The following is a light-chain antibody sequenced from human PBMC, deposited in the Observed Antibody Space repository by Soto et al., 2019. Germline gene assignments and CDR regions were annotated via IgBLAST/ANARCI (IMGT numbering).Light chain of an antibody. Sequence: QSVLTQPPSASGTPGQRVTISCSGSSSNIGSNYVYWYQQLPGTAPKLLIYSNNQRPSGVPDRFSGSKSGTSVSLAISGLRSEDEADYYCAAWDDSLSGRYVFGTGTKGTI. CDR3: AAWDDSLSGRYV. CDR1: SSNIGSNY. V-gene: IGLV1-47*02. J-gene: IGLJ1*01. CDR2: SNN.